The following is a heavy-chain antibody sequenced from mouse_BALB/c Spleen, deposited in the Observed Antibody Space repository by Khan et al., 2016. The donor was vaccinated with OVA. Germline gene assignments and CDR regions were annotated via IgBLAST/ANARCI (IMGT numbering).Heavy chain of an antibody. J-gene: IGHJ3*01. CDR1: GFTFTDYY. Sequence: EVQLVESGGGFMQPGGSLTLSCATSGFTFTDYYMYWVRQTPEKRLEWVATISDGGSYTYYPDSVKGRFTISRDDVKNNLYLQMSSLKSEDTAMYYCARGFYGGPFTYWGQGTLVTVSA. V-gene: IGHV5-4*02. D-gene: IGHD1-1*02. CDR2: ISDGGSYT. CDR3: ARGFYGGPFTY.